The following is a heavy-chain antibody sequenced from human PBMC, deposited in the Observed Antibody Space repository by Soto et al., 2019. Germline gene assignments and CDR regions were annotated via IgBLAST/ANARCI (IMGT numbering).Heavy chain of an antibody. CDR2: MNPNSGNT. CDR1: GYTFTSYD. V-gene: IGHV1-8*01. Sequence: GASVKVSGKASGYTFTSYDINWVRQATGQGLEWMGWMNPNSGNTGYAQKFQGRVTMTRNTSISTAYMELSSLRSEDTAVYYCARVNSGSYYFDYYYYGMDVWGQGTTVTVSS. J-gene: IGHJ6*02. D-gene: IGHD1-26*01. CDR3: ARVNSGSYYFDYYYYGMDV.